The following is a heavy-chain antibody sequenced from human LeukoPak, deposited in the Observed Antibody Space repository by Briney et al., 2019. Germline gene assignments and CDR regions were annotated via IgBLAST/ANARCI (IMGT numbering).Heavy chain of an antibody. CDR2: IRSKAYGGTT. Sequence: GGSLRPSCTASGFTFGDYAMSWVRQAPGKGLEWVGFIRSKAYGGTTEYAASVKGRFTISRDDSKSIAYLQMNSLKTEDTAVYYCQGGLYYFDYWGQGTLVTVSS. J-gene: IGHJ4*02. CDR3: QGGLYYFDY. CDR1: GFTFGDYA. V-gene: IGHV3-49*04. D-gene: IGHD2-15*01.